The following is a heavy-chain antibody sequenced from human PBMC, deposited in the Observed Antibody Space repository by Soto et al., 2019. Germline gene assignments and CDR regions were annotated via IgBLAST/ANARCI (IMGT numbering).Heavy chain of an antibody. CDR3: SKELSGSFPPGNYGLDV. V-gene: IGHV3-9*01. D-gene: IGHD1-26*01. Sequence: EAQLVESGGGLVQPGRSLRLSCAASGFIFDNFAMHWVRQAPGKGLEWVSGINWGSTSIGYADSVKGRFTNSRDNTKNALYLQMNSLTPEDTAIYSCSKELSGSFPPGNYGLDVWGQGTTVIV. CDR2: INWGSTSI. J-gene: IGHJ6*02. CDR1: GFIFDNFA.